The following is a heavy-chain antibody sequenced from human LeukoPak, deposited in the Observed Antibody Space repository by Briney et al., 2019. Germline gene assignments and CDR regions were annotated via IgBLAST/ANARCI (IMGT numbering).Heavy chain of an antibody. Sequence: GVSLTLSCAASGFTVSSNYMSWVRQAPGKGLEWLSIIYSGGNTYYADSVKGRFTISRDIPKNTLYLQLNSLRAEDTAVYYCARVTREDPSYYYYSMDVWGKGTTVAVSS. V-gene: IGHV3-53*01. CDR1: GFTVSSNY. CDR2: IYSGGNT. J-gene: IGHJ6*03. CDR3: ARVTREDPSYYYYSMDV.